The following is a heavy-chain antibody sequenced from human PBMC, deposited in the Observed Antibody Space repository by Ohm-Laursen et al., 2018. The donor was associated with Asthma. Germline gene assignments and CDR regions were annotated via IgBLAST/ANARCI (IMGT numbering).Heavy chain of an antibody. CDR2: ISTVSTFI. D-gene: IGHD1-26*01. Sequence: SLRLSCAAAGFTFSDYYMSFIRQAPGKGLEWVASISTVSTFIYYADSVRGRFTTSRDNAKNSVYLQMNSLRAEDTALYYCARIGPEWELPGREYSLHHWGQGTQVTVSS. V-gene: IGHV3-11*06. CDR1: GFTFSDYY. J-gene: IGHJ1*01. CDR3: ARIGPEWELPGREYSLHH.